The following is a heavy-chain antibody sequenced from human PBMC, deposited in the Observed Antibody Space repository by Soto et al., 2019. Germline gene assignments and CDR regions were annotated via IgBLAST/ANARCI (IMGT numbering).Heavy chain of an antibody. CDR2: ISFDGTNK. J-gene: IGHJ4*02. CDR3: ARAHGPYYDSSYYGLARNYFDY. V-gene: IGHV3-30-3*01. CDR1: GGSISSYG. D-gene: IGHD3-22*01. Sequence: LSLTCSVSGGSISSYGYCWSWIRQAPGKGLEWVSVISFDGTNKYYAESVRGRYTISRDNSKNVLYLDMNSLRPDDTAIYYCARAHGPYYDSSYYGLARNYFDYWGQGALVTVSS.